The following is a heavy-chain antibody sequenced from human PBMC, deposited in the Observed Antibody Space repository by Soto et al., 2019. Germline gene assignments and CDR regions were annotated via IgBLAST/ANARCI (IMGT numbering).Heavy chain of an antibody. Sequence: DTLSLTCTVSGGSISSYYWSWIRQPAGKGLEWIGRIYTSGSTNYNPSLKSRVTMSVDTSKNQFSLKLSSVTAADTAVYYCAREHTMVRGVYYYYGMDVWGQGTTVTVYS. V-gene: IGHV4-4*07. D-gene: IGHD3-10*01. CDR3: AREHTMVRGVYYYYGMDV. J-gene: IGHJ6*02. CDR1: GGSISSYY. CDR2: IYTSGST.